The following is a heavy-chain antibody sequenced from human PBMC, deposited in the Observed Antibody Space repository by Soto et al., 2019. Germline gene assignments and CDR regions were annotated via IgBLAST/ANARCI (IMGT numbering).Heavy chain of an antibody. V-gene: IGHV3-23*01. CDR3: AKDPDSSGLYRYFDL. CDR2: ISGSGGST. CDR1: GFTFSSYA. Sequence: EVQLLESGGGLVQPGGSLRLSCAASGFTFSSYAMSWVRQAPGKGLEWVSAISGSGGSTYYADSVKGRFTISRDNSKNTRYLQMNSLRAEDTAVYYCAKDPDSSGLYRYFDLWGRGTLVTVSS. D-gene: IGHD6-19*01. J-gene: IGHJ2*01.